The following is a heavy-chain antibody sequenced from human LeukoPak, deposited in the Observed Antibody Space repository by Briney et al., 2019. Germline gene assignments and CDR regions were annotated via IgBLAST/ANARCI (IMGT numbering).Heavy chain of an antibody. J-gene: IGHJ4*02. CDR3: ARTGVTPRLFPGDY. CDR2: ISAYNGNT. CDR1: GGTFSSYA. V-gene: IGHV1-18*01. D-gene: IGHD2-21*02. Sequence: ASVKVSCKAPGGTFSSYAISWVRQAPGQGLEWMGWISAYNGNTNYAQKLQGRVTMTTDTSTSAAYMELRSLRSDDTAVYYCARTGVTPRLFPGDYWGQGTLVTVSS.